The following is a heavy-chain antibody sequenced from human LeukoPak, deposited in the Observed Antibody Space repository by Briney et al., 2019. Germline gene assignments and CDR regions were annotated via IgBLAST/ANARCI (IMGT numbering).Heavy chain of an antibody. CDR3: ARGRYYSNYFDY. CDR2: INHSGST. D-gene: IGHD3-10*01. CDR1: GGSFSGYY. V-gene: IGHV4-34*01. Sequence: SETLSLTCAVYGGSFSGYYWSWIRQPPGKGLEWIGEINHSGSTNYNPSLKSRVTISVDTSKNQFSLKLSSVTAADTAVYYCARGRYYSNYFDYWGQGTLVTVSS. J-gene: IGHJ4*02.